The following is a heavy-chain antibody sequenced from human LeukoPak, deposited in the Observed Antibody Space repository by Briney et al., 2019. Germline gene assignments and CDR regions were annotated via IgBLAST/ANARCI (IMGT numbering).Heavy chain of an antibody. CDR2: ISGSGGST. J-gene: IGHJ3*01. D-gene: IGHD6-13*01. Sequence: GGSLRLSCAASGFTFSSYAMSWVRQAPGKGLEWVSAISGSGGSTYYADSVKGRFTISRDDSKNTLYLQMNSLRAEDTAVYYCAKDRRYSNDAFAVWGQGTMVTVSS. CDR3: AKDRRYSNDAFAV. V-gene: IGHV3-23*01. CDR1: GFTFSSYA.